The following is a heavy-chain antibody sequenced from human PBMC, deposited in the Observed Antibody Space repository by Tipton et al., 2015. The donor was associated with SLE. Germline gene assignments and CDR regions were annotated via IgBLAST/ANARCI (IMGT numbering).Heavy chain of an antibody. J-gene: IGHJ6*02. CDR1: GGSFSTYI. V-gene: IGHV4-59*01. CDR2: IHYSGST. D-gene: IGHD3-10*01. CDR3: ARDYYGPGSYHNFYYGMDV. Sequence: TLSLTCTVSGGSFSTYIWNWIRQPPGKGLEWIGYIHYSGSTNYNPSLKSRVTISRDTSSNQFSLRLSSVTAADTAVYYCARDYYGPGSYHNFYYGMDVWGQGTTVTVSS.